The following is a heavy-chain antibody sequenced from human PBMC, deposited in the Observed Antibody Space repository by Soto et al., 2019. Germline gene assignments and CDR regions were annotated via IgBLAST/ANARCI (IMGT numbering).Heavy chain of an antibody. CDR3: ARDGGEQLVPHPWVIDY. V-gene: IGHV1-46*03. CDR2: INPSGGST. CDR1: GYTFTSYY. J-gene: IGHJ4*02. Sequence: QVQLVQSGAEVKKPGASVKVSCKASGYTFTSYYMHWVRQAPGQGLEWMGIINPSGGSTSYAQKFQGRVTMTRDTSTSTVYMELSSLRSEDTAVYYCARDGGEQLVPHPWVIDYWGQGTLVTVSS. D-gene: IGHD6-13*01.